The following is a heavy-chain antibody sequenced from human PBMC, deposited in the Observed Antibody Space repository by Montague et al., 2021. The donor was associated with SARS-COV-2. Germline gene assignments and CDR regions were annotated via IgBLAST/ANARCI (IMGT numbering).Heavy chain of an antibody. D-gene: IGHD3-10*01. V-gene: IGHV4-39*01. CDR1: GGSFDSDNFF. Sequence: SETLSLTCSVSGGSFDSDNFFWGWIRQPPGKRLEWIGVISNGGRTFDNPSLKSRVTISVHTSRNQLSLNVKSVTAADTAVYYCARHRRNDVVTYYPDFWGQGTLVTVSS. CDR2: ISNGGRT. CDR3: ARHRRNDVVTYYPDF. J-gene: IGHJ4*02.